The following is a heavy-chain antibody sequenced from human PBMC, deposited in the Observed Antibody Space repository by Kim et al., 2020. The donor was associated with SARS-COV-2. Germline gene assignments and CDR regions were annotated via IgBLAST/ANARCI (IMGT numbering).Heavy chain of an antibody. Sequence: SVKVSCKASGGTFSSYAISWVRQAPGQGLEWMGGIIPIFGTANYAQKFQGRVTITADESTSTAYMELSSLRSEDTAVYYCARGLAVVVPAASRGTPFDPWGQGTLVTVSS. CDR2: IIPIFGTA. D-gene: IGHD2-2*01. V-gene: IGHV1-69*13. CDR1: GGTFSSYA. CDR3: ARGLAVVVPAASRGTPFDP. J-gene: IGHJ5*02.